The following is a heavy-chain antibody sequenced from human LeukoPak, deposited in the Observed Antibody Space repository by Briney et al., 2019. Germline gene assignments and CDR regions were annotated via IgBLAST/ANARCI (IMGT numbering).Heavy chain of an antibody. V-gene: IGHV4-39*07. J-gene: IGHJ4*02. CDR2: IFHTGST. CDR1: GGSISSSDYY. D-gene: IGHD6-13*01. CDR3: ARDRGAAAEPYYFDY. Sequence: SETLSLTCTVSGGSISSSDYYWGWIRQPPGKGLEWIGNIFHTGSTYYNPSLKSRLTISIDTSKNQFSLKLSSVTAADTAVYYCARDRGAAAEPYYFDYWGQGTLVTVSS.